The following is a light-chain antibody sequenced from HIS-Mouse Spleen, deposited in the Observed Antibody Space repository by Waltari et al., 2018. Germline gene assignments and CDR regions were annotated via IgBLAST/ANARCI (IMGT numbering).Light chain of an antibody. CDR1: QSSSSY. V-gene: IGKV1-39*01. Sequence: DIQMTQSPSSLSASVGDRVTNTCRASQSSSSYLNWYQQKPGKAPKLLIYAASSLQSGVPSRFSGSGSGTDFTLTISSLQPEDFATYYCQQSYSTPRTFGQGTKLEIK. J-gene: IGKJ2*01. CDR2: AAS. CDR3: QQSYSTPRT.